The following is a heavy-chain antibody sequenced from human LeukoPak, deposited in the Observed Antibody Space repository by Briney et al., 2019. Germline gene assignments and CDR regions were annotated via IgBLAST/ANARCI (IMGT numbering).Heavy chain of an antibody. V-gene: IGHV1-18*01. CDR3: ARVLLWFGELSTYGMDV. J-gene: IGHJ6*02. CDR1: GYTFTSYG. CDR2: ISAYNGNT. Sequence: ASVKVSCKASGYTFTSYGISWVRQAPGQGLEWMGWISAYNGNTNYAQKLQGRVTMTADTSTSTAYMELRSLRSDDTAVYYCARVLLWFGELSTYGMDVWGQGTTVTVSS. D-gene: IGHD3-10*01.